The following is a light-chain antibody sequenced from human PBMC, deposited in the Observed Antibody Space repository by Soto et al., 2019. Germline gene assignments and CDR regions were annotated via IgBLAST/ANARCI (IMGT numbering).Light chain of an antibody. J-gene: IGKJ5*01. CDR2: DAS. Sequence: EIVLTQSPATLSLSPGERATLSCRASQSVSSFLAWYQQKPGQAPRLLIYDASNKATGIPARFSGSGSGTDFTLTISNLQSEDCAVYYCQHYNNWPPYTFGQGTRLEIK. V-gene: IGKV3-11*01. CDR3: QHYNNWPPYT. CDR1: QSVSSF.